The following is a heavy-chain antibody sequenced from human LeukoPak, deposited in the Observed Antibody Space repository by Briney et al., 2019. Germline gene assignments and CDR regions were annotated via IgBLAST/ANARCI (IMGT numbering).Heavy chain of an antibody. CDR1: GFTFSNAW. Sequence: GGSLRLSCAASGFTFSNAWMSWVRQAPGKGLEWVGRIKSETDGGTTDYAAPVKGRFTISRDDSKNTLYLQMNSLKTEDTAVYYCTTDDDYVWGSYPPGWGQGTLVTVSS. J-gene: IGHJ4*02. CDR2: IKSETDGGTT. CDR3: TTDDDYVWGSYPPG. V-gene: IGHV3-15*01. D-gene: IGHD3-16*01.